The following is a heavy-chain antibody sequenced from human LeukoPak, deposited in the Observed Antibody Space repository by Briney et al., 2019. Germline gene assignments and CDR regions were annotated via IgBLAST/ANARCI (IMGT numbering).Heavy chain of an antibody. D-gene: IGHD6-6*01. CDR2: IYSGGST. J-gene: IGHJ3*01. V-gene: IGHV3-66*01. Sequence: GGSLRLSCAASGFTVSSNYMSWVRQAPGKGLEWVSVIYSGGSTYYADSVKGRFTISRDNSKNTLYLQMNSPRVEDTAVYYCVRTTYSSSSRGAFDVWGQGTMLTVSS. CDR1: GFTVSSNY. CDR3: VRTTYSSSSRGAFDV.